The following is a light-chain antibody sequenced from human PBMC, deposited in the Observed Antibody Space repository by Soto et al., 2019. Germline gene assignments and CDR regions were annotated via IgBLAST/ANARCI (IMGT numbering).Light chain of an antibody. V-gene: IGKV3-15*01. CDR3: QQYNNWPPYT. Sequence: EIVMTQSPATLSVSPGGRATLSCRASQSVNSNLAWYQQKPGQAPSLLIYGASTRATGVPARFSGSGSGTEFTLTISSLQSEDFAVYYCQQYNNWPPYTFGQGTKLEIK. CDR1: QSVNSN. J-gene: IGKJ2*01. CDR2: GAS.